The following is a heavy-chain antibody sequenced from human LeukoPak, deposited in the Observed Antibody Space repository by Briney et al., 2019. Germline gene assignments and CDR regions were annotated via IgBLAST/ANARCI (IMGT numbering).Heavy chain of an antibody. CDR2: IYYSGST. CDR1: GGSISSSSYY. CDR3: ASYYDFWLAFDI. J-gene: IGHJ3*02. Sequence: SETLSLTCTVSGGSISSSSYYWGWIRQPPGKGLEWIGSIYYSGSTYYNPSLKSRVTISVDTSKNQFSLKLSSVTAADTAVYYCASYYDFWLAFDIWGQGTMVTVSS. D-gene: IGHD3-3*01. V-gene: IGHV4-39*01.